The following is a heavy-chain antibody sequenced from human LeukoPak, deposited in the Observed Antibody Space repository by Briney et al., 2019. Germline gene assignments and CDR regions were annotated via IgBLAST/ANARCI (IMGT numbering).Heavy chain of an antibody. D-gene: IGHD1-26*01. J-gene: IGHJ4*02. CDR3: ARANRAREVGATGY. Sequence: GGSRRLSCPAPGFTFITYRINGVRQPPGRGLEWVSSISSYSTYIYYADSVKGRFTISRDNANNSLYLQMNSLRAEDTAVYYCARANRAREVGATGYWGQGTLVTVSS. CDR2: ISSYSTYI. CDR1: GFTFITYR. V-gene: IGHV3-21*06.